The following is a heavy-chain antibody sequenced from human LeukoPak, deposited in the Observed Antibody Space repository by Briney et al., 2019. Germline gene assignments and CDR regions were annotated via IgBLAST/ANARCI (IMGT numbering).Heavy chain of an antibody. V-gene: IGHV3-30*18. CDR1: GFTFSSYG. J-gene: IGHJ4*02. Sequence: GRSLRLSCAASGFTFSSYGMHWVRQAPGKGLEWVAVISYDGSNKYYADSVKGRFTISRDNSKNTLYLQMNSLRAEDTAVYYCAKNEEMATINYWGQGTLVTVSS. CDR2: ISYDGSNK. CDR3: AKNEEMATINY. D-gene: IGHD5-24*01.